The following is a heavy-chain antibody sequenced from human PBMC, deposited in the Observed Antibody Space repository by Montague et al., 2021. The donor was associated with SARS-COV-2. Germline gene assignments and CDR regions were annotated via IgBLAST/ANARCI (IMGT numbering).Heavy chain of an antibody. V-gene: IGHV4-59*01. J-gene: IGHJ2*01. D-gene: IGHD3-22*01. CDR3: ARGPQEYRITMIVVDYWYFDL. CDR1: GGSISSYY. CDR2: IYYSGST. Sequence: SETLSLTCTVSGGSISSYYWSWIRQPPGKGLEWIGYIYYSGSTNYNPSLKSRVTTSVDTSKNQFSLKLSSVTAADTAVYYCARGPQEYRITMIVVDYWYFDLWGRGTLVTVSS.